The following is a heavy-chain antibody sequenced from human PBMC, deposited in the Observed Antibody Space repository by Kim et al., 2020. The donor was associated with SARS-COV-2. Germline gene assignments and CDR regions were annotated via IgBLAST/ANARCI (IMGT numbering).Heavy chain of an antibody. Sequence: SETLSLTCAVSGGSISSSNWWTWVRQPPGKGLEWIGEIYHSGNTNYNPSLKSRATISLDKSKNQFSLKLSSVTAADTAVYYCARGPGYCCWGQGTLATVS. J-gene: IGHJ4*02. CDR2: IYHSGNT. CDR1: GGSISSSNW. V-gene: IGHV4-4*02. D-gene: IGHD2-15*01. CDR3: ARGPGYCC.